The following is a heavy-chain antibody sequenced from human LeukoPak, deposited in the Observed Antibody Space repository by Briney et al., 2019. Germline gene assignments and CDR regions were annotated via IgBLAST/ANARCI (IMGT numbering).Heavy chain of an antibody. CDR1: GGSFSGYY. V-gene: IGHV4-34*01. J-gene: IGHJ4*02. D-gene: IGHD3-22*01. Sequence: PSETLSLTCAVYGGSFSGYYWSWIRQPPGKGLEWIGEINHSGSTNYNPSLKSRVTISVDTSKNQFSLKLSSVTAADTAVYYCARRPGDYYDSSGYYYYFDYWGQGTLVTVSS. CDR3: ARRPGDYYDSSGYYYYFDY. CDR2: INHSGST.